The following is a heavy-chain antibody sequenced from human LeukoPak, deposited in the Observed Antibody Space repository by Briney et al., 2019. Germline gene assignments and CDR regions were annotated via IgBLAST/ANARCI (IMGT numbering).Heavy chain of an antibody. CDR2: IYTSGST. D-gene: IGHD2-15*01. CDR1: GGCISSYY. J-gene: IGHJ6*02. Sequence: SETLSLTCTVSGGCISSYYWSWIRQPAGKGLEWIGRIYTSGSTNYNPSLKSRVTMSVDTSKNQFSLKLSSVTAADTAVYYCARDLNAYCSGGSCYFDYYGMDVWGQGTTVTVSS. V-gene: IGHV4-4*07. CDR3: ARDLNAYCSGGSCYFDYYGMDV.